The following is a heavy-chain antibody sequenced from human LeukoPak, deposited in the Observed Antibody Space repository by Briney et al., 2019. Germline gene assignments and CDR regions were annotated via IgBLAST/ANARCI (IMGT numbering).Heavy chain of an antibody. J-gene: IGHJ4*02. D-gene: IGHD3-22*01. CDR2: ISGSGGSK. Sequence: GASLRLPCAASGFTFSSYAMSWVRQAPGKGLEWVSAISGSGGSKYYADSVKGRFTISRDNSKNTLYLQMNSLRAEDTAVYYCAKPYYYDSSRDWGQGTLVTVSS. CDR3: AKPYYYDSSRD. V-gene: IGHV3-23*01. CDR1: GFTFSSYA.